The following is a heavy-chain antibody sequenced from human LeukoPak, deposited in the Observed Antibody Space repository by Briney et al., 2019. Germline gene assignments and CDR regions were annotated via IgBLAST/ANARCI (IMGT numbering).Heavy chain of an antibody. CDR1: GFTFRSYW. D-gene: IGHD3-22*01. V-gene: IGHV3-74*01. CDR3: AVPSSGYPVDY. Sequence: GGSLRLSCAASGFTFRSYWMHWVRQAPGKGLVWVSRINSDGSSTTYADSVKGRFTISRDNAKNTLHLQMNSLRVEDTAVYYCAVPSSGYPVDYWGQGTLVTVSS. CDR2: INSDGSST. J-gene: IGHJ4*02.